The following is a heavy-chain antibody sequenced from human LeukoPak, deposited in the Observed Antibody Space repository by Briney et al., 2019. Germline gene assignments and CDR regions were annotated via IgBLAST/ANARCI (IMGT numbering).Heavy chain of an antibody. CDR1: GGSISSSSYY. D-gene: IGHD3-9*01. Sequence: SETLSLTCTVSGGSISSSSYYWGWIRQPPGKGLEWIGSIYYSGSTYYNPSLKSRVTITVDTSKNQFSLKLSSVTAADTAVYYCARLSDILTGGLDYWGQGTLVTVSS. J-gene: IGHJ4*02. V-gene: IGHV4-39*01. CDR3: ARLSDILTGGLDY. CDR2: IYYSGST.